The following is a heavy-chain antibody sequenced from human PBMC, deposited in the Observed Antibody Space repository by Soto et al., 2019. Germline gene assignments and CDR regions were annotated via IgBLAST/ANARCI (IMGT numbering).Heavy chain of an antibody. J-gene: IGHJ4*02. Sequence: QLQLQESGPGLVKPSETLSLTCTVSGGSISSSSYYWGWIRQPPGKGLEGIGSIYYSGSTYCNPSPKSRVTISVDTSKNQFSLKLSSVTAADTAVYYCMLGSGWKDFDYWGQGTLVTVSS. V-gene: IGHV4-39*01. CDR3: MLGSGWKDFDY. CDR1: GGSISSSSYY. D-gene: IGHD3-22*01. CDR2: IYYSGST.